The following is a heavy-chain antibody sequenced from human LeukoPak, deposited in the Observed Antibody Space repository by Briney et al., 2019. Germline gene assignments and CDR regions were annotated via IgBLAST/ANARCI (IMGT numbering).Heavy chain of an antibody. V-gene: IGHV4-34*01. CDR1: GGSFSGYY. J-gene: IGHJ4*02. Sequence: PSETLSLTCAVYGGSFSGYYWSWIRQPPGKGLEWIGEINHSGSTNYNPSLKSRVTISVDTSKNQFSLKLSSVTAADTAVYYCAREGPSPGDYRGQGTLVTVSS. CDR2: INHSGST. CDR3: AREGPSPGDY.